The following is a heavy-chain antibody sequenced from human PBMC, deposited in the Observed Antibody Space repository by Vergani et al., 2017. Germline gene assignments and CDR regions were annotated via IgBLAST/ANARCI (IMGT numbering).Heavy chain of an antibody. CDR2: IIPIFDTA. D-gene: IGHD1-1*01. CDR3: ARAPPDGGTGTLWFDP. J-gene: IGHJ5*02. Sequence: QVHLEQSGTEVKKPGSSVKVSCKVSGDIFNNYTVTWVRQAPGQGLEWMGRIIPIFDTANYAQKFQGRVTITADESTSTAYMELSSLRSEDTAVYYCARAPPDGGTGTLWFDPWGQGTLVTVSS. V-gene: IGHV1-69*08. CDR1: GDIFNNYT.